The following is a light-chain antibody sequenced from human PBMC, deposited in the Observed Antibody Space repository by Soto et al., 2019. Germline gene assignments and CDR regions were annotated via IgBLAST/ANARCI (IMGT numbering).Light chain of an antibody. V-gene: IGLV2-14*01. Sequence: QSALTQPASVSGSPGQSITISCTGTSSDVGFYNYVSWYQHHPGQAPKLMIYEVGNRPSGISTRFSASKSGNTASLTISGLQADDEADYYCFLYTTGNTLVFGGGTKLTVL. J-gene: IGLJ2*01. CDR2: EVG. CDR3: FLYTTGNTLV. CDR1: SSDVGFYNY.